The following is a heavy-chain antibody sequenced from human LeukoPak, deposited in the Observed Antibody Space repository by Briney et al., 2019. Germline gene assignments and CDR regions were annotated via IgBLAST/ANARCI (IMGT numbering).Heavy chain of an antibody. Sequence: GSLRLSCVASGFTFDDYAMHWVRQAPGKGLEWVSLISADDGSTYYAGSVKGRFTISRDNSKNSLYLQMNSLRADDTAVYYCARHIAAPYKYFDSWGRGTLVTVSS. CDR3: ARHIAAPYKYFDS. V-gene: IGHV3-43*02. CDR1: GFTFDDYA. D-gene: IGHD1-1*01. J-gene: IGHJ4*02. CDR2: ISADDGST.